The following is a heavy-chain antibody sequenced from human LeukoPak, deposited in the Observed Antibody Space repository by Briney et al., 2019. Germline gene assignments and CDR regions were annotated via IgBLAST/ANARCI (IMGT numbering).Heavy chain of an antibody. J-gene: IGHJ4*02. CDR2: ISYDGSNK. CDR1: GFTFSSYA. D-gene: IGHD2-21*01. V-gene: IGHV3-30-3*01. Sequence: PGRSLRLSCAASGFTFSSYAMHWVRQAPGKGLEWVAVISYDGSNKYYADSVKGRFTISRDNSKNTLYLQMNSLRAEDTAVYYCAREPEELLYLDYWGQGTLVTISS. CDR3: AREPEELLYLDY.